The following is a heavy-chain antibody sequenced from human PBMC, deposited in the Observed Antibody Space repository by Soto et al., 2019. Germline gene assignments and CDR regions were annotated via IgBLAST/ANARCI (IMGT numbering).Heavy chain of an antibody. V-gene: IGHV1-2*02. Sequence: ASVKVSFKASGYTFTVYYMHWVRQAPGQGLEWMGWINPKSGGTMYPQKFQGRVTMTWDTSISTAYMALTRLRSDDTAVYYCARDLAKGGGSAGFDYWGQGTLVTSPQ. CDR3: ARDLAKGGGSAGFDY. J-gene: IGHJ4*02. D-gene: IGHD1-26*01. CDR2: INPKSGGT. CDR1: GYTFTVYY.